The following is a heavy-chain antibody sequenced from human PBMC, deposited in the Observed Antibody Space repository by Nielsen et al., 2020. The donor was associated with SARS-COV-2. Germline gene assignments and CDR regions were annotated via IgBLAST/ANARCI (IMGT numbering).Heavy chain of an antibody. J-gene: IGHJ6*02. CDR2: FDPEDGET. V-gene: IGHV1-24*01. CDR1: GYTFTSYD. CDR3: ATSLVGTGTKGELDYYYGMDV. Sequence: ASVKVSCKASGYTFTSYDINWVRQATGQGLEWMGGFDPEDGETIYAQKFQGRVTMTEDTSTDTAYMELSSLRSEDTAVYYCATSLVGTGTKGELDYYYGMDVWGQGTTVTVSS. D-gene: IGHD1-1*01.